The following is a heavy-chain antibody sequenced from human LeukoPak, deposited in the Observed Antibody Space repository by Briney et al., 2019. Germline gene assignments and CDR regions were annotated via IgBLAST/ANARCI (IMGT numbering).Heavy chain of an antibody. CDR3: AKGYGGSGWYVVSDY. V-gene: IGHV3-23*01. J-gene: IGHJ4*02. Sequence: GGSLRLSCAASGFTFSSYDMSWVRQAPGKGLEWVPIISGSGGTTYYADSVKGRFNISRDNSKNTLYLQMNSLRAEDTAVYYCAKGYGGSGWYVVSDYWGQGTLVTVSS. CDR1: GFTFSSYD. D-gene: IGHD6-19*01. CDR2: ISGSGGTT.